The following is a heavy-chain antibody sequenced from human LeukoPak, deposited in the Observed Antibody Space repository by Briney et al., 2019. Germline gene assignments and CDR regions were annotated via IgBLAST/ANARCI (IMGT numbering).Heavy chain of an antibody. Sequence: GGSLRHSCAASGFTFSSYAMSWVRQAPGKGLEWVSSISEGGGRTYYADSVKGQFTISRDNSKNTLYLQMNSLRAEDTAVYYCAKALGYCSTTSCYNWFDPWGQGTLVTVSS. J-gene: IGHJ5*02. CDR3: AKALGYCSTTSCYNWFDP. V-gene: IGHV3-23*01. D-gene: IGHD2-2*01. CDR1: GFTFSSYA. CDR2: ISEGGGRT.